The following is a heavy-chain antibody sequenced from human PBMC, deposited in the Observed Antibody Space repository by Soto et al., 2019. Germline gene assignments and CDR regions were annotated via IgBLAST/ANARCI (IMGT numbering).Heavy chain of an antibody. V-gene: IGHV1-69*13. CDR2: IIPIFGTA. J-gene: IGHJ4*02. CDR1: GGTFSSYA. Sequence: GASVKVSCKASGGTFSSYAISWVRQAPGQGLEWMGGIIPIFGTANYAQKFQGRVTITADESTSTAYMELSSLRSEDTAVYYCARDRQNTAIGHYYFDYWGQGTLVTVSS. D-gene: IGHD5-18*01. CDR3: ARDRQNTAIGHYYFDY.